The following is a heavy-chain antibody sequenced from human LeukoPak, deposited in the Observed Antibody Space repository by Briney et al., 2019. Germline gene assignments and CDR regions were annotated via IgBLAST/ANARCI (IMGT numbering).Heavy chain of an antibody. CDR1: GFPFSDYA. V-gene: IGHV3-7*01. J-gene: IGHJ4*02. D-gene: IGHD3-22*01. CDR2: IKQDGSEK. Sequence: GGSLRLSCAASGFPFSDYAMHWVRQAPGKGLEWVANIKQDGSEKYYVDSVKGRFTISRDNAKNSMYLQMNSLRAEDTAVYYCARDKILYYYDSSGGFDYWGQGTLVTVSS. CDR3: ARDKILYYYDSSGGFDY.